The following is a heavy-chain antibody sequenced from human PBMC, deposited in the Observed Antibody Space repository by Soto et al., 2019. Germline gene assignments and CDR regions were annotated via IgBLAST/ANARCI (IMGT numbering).Heavy chain of an antibody. J-gene: IGHJ3*02. Sequence: PGGSLRLSCAASGFTFSSYWMSWVRQAPGKGLEWVANIKEDGSQKWYVDSVKGRFTISRDNAKKSLYPQMNSLRVEDTAVYYCARGDYYDVSGPFSDAFDIWGQGTMVTVSS. CDR1: GFTFSSYW. V-gene: IGHV3-7*04. CDR2: IKEDGSQK. D-gene: IGHD3-22*01. CDR3: ARGDYYDVSGPFSDAFDI.